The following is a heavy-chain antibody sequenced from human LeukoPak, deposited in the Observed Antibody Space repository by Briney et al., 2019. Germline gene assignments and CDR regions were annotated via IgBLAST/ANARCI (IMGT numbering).Heavy chain of an antibody. D-gene: IGHD3-10*01. V-gene: IGHV3-66*01. Sequence: PGGSLRLSCEGSGFTFTAYWMSWVRQAPGKGLEWVSVIYSGGSTYYADSVKGRFTISRDNSKNTLYLQMNSLRAEDTAVYYCARNYYGSGSYYPYRFDYWGQGTLVTVSS. CDR1: GFTFTAYW. CDR2: IYSGGST. CDR3: ARNYYGSGSYYPYRFDY. J-gene: IGHJ4*02.